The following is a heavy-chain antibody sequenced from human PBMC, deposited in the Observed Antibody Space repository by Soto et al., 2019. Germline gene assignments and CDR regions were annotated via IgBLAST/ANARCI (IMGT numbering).Heavy chain of an antibody. J-gene: IGHJ4*02. D-gene: IGHD3-16*01. V-gene: IGHV3-23*01. CDR3: AKGSTFGGINSPYFFDF. Sequence: RLSCAASGFTFSKYGMNWVRQAPGKGLEWVSATSGTGVSTYYTDSVKGRFTISRDNSNNTLYLQMNSLRAEDTAIYYCAKGSTFGGINSPYFFDFWGQGALVTVSS. CDR2: TSGTGVST. CDR1: GFTFSKYG.